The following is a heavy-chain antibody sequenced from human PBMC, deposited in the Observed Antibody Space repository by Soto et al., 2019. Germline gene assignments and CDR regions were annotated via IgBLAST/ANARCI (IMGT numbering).Heavy chain of an antibody. V-gene: IGHV3-7*01. D-gene: IGHD2-15*01. CDR3: ARDAVAATQLIDY. Sequence: PGGSLRLSCAASGFTFSSYWMSWVRQAPGKGLEWVANIKQDGSEKYYVDSVKGRFTISRDNAKNSLYLQMNSLRAEDTAVYYSARDAVAATQLIDYWGQGTLVTVSS. CDR1: GFTFSSYW. CDR2: IKQDGSEK. J-gene: IGHJ4*02.